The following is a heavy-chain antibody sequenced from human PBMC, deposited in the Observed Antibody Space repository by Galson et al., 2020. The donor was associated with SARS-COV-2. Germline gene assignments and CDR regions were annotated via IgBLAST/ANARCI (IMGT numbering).Heavy chain of an antibody. CDR2: IYYSGST. V-gene: IGHV4-31*03. Sequence: SETLSLTCTVSGGSISSGGYYWSWIRQHPGKGLEWIGYIYYSGSTYYTPSLKSRVTISVDTSKNQFSLKLSSVTAADTAVYYCARVTRAVVVTAILVYFDYWGQGTLVTVSS. CDR1: GGSISSGGYY. J-gene: IGHJ4*02. CDR3: ARVTRAVVVTAILVYFDY. D-gene: IGHD2-21*02.